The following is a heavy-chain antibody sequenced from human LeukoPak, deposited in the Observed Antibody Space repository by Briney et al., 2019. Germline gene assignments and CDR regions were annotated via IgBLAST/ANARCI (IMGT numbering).Heavy chain of an antibody. CDR2: VSNSGASA. V-gene: IGHV3-23*01. Sequence: GGSLRLSCAGSGFSFSNYVMTWVRQAPGKGLEWVSTVSNSGASAYYADSVKGRFTISRDNSKNTLYLQMNSLRAEDTAAYYCAKNLEVFAVYYFDYWGQGTLVTVSS. CDR3: AKNLEVFAVYYFDY. J-gene: IGHJ4*02. CDR1: GFSFSNYV. D-gene: IGHD2-8*01.